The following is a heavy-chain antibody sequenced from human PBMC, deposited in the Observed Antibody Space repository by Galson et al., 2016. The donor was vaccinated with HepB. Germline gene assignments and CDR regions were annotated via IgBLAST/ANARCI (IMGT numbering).Heavy chain of an antibody. J-gene: IGHJ4*02. D-gene: IGHD1-14*01. CDR3: ARGGRTEETSLVY. CDR1: GFTFRTYS. Sequence: LRLSCAASGFTFRTYSMNWVRQAPGKGLEWVSVISSSVSYIYYADSVKGRFTISRDNAKNSLYLQMNSLRVGDTAVYYCARGGRTEETSLVYWGQGTLVTVSS. CDR2: ISSSVSYI. V-gene: IGHV3-21*01.